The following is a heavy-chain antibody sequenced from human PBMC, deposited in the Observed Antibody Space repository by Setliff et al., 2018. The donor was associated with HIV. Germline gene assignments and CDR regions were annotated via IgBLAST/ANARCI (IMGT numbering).Heavy chain of an antibody. CDR1: GYTFTSYV. V-gene: IGHV7-4-1*02. CDR3: ARGQFYCSSSSCYYFDY. J-gene: IGHJ4*02. D-gene: IGHD2-2*01. CDR2: INTNTGTP. Sequence: AASVKVSCKASGYTFTSYVMNWVRQAPGQGLEWMGWINTNTGTPTYAQGFTRRFVFSLDTSVSTAYLQISSLKAEDTAVYYCARGQFYCSSSSCYYFDYWGQGTLVTVS.